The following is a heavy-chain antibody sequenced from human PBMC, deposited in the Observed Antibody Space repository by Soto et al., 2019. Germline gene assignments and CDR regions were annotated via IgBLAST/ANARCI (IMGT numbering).Heavy chain of an antibody. V-gene: IGHV3-23*01. CDR3: VRDWSGDTCPCLDV. D-gene: IGHD3-3*01. CDR2: ISGGDGTT. CDR1: GFPFSSYV. J-gene: IGHJ6*01. Sequence: EVQLLASGGGFLQPGGSLRLSCAASGFPFSSYVMSWVRQAPGKGLEWVSAISGGDGTTFYADSVKGRFTISRDNSKNTLYLQTNSLRAEDTAVYYCVRDWSGDTCPCLDVWGQGTTVTVSS.